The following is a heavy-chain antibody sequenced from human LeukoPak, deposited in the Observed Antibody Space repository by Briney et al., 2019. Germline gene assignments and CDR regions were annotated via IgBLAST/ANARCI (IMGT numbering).Heavy chain of an antibody. V-gene: IGHV4-4*07. Sequence: PSETLSLTCTVSGGPISSYYWSWIRQPAGKGVKWIGRIYTSGSTNYNPSLKSRVTMSVDTSKNQFSLKLSSVTAADTAVYYCARTSGPYYFDYWGQGTLVTVSS. J-gene: IGHJ4*02. CDR3: ARTSGPYYFDY. CDR2: IYTSGST. CDR1: GGPISSYY. D-gene: IGHD2-15*01.